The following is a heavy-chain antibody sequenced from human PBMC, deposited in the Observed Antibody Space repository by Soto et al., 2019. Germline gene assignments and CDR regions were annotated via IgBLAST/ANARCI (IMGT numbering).Heavy chain of an antibody. CDR3: ARGRSYDFTSSPPPRFDP. D-gene: IGHD2-21*01. CDR1: GFTFSTYD. J-gene: IGHJ5*02. CDR2: IGTLADT. V-gene: IGHV3-13*01. Sequence: GGSLRLSCVSSGFTFSTYDMHWFRQVAGKGLEWVAAIGTLADTSYTGSVKGRFTISRENAKNSLYLQMNSLRAGDTAVYFCARGRSYDFTSSPPPRFDPWGQGTLVTVSS.